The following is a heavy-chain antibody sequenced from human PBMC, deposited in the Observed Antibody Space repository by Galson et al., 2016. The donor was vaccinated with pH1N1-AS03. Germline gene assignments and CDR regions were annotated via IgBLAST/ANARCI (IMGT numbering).Heavy chain of an antibody. Sequence: LRLSCAASGFTFDDYTMHWVRQVPGKGLEWLSSVTWNSDKMVCADSVKVRFTTSRGNAKNTLYLQMNSLRPEDTALYYCVKGAGRYSRSWYFDYWGQGTLVTVSS. D-gene: IGHD6-13*01. V-gene: IGHV3-9*01. J-gene: IGHJ4*02. CDR2: VTWNSDKM. CDR3: VKGAGRYSRSWYFDY. CDR1: GFTFDDYT.